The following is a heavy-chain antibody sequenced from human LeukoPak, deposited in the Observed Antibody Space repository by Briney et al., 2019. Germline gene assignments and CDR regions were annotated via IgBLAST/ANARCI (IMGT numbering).Heavy chain of an antibody. CDR1: GFRFSDCD. V-gene: IGHV3-21*06. CDR2: ISGGSSHI. D-gene: IGHD6-13*01. CDR3: TRAYPPLRTAAAGVL. Sequence: GGSLSLACSGSGFRFSDCDLNWVRQAPGKGLEWVSSISGGSSHIYYADSIKGRFTISRDNAKNSVYLQINSLRDEDTAVYYCTRAYPPLRTAAAGVLWGLGTLVSVSS. J-gene: IGHJ4*02.